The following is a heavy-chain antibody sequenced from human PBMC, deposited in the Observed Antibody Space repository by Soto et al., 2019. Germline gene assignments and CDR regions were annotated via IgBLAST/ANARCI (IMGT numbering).Heavy chain of an antibody. D-gene: IGHD4-17*01. Sequence: QVQLVESGGGVVQPGRSLRLSCAASGFTFSSYGMHWVRQAPGKGLEWVAVIWYDGSNKYYADSVKGRFTISRDNSKNTLYLQMNSLRAEDTAVYYCAREVAYGEHSSWFDPWGQGTLVTVSS. V-gene: IGHV3-33*01. CDR1: GFTFSSYG. CDR2: IWYDGSNK. CDR3: AREVAYGEHSSWFDP. J-gene: IGHJ5*02.